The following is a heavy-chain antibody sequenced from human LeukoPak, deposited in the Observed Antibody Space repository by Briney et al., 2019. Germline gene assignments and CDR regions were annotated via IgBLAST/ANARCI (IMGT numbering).Heavy chain of an antibody. D-gene: IGHD2-15*01. V-gene: IGHV3-7*01. Sequence: PGGSLRLSCVASGFAFSSYWMSWVRQAPGKGLEWVANIRQDGNEKHYVDSVKGRFTISRDNAKNSVYLQMNSLRAEDTAVYYCARDKIPCGDGTCYSRFEYWGQGSLVTVSS. CDR2: IRQDGNEK. J-gene: IGHJ4*02. CDR3: ARDKIPCGDGTCYSRFEY. CDR1: GFAFSSYW.